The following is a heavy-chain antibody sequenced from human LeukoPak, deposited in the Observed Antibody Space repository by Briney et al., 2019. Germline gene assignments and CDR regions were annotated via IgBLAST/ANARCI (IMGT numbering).Heavy chain of an antibody. V-gene: IGHV4-34*01. D-gene: IGHD3-10*01. CDR1: GGSFSGYY. CDR3: ARLWGYYGSGSYYRRPYFDY. J-gene: IGHJ4*02. CDR2: INHSGST. Sequence: SETLSLTCAVYGGSFSGYYWSWIRQPPGKGLEWIGEINHSGSTNYNPSLKSRVTISVDTSKNQFSLKLSSVTAADTAVYYCARLWGYYGSGSYYRRPYFDYWGQGTLVTVSS.